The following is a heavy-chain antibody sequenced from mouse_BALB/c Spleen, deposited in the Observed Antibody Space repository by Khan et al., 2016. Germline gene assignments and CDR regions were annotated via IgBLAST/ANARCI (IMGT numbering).Heavy chain of an antibody. D-gene: IGHD1-1*01. Sequence: EVKLLESGGGLVQPGGSLKLSCAASGFDFSRYWMSWVRQAPGKGLEWIGEINPASSTINYTPSLKDKFIISRDNAKNTLYLQMSKVRSEDTALYYCARLLRYAMDYWGQGTSVTVSS. V-gene: IGHV4-1*02. CDR2: INPASSTI. J-gene: IGHJ4*01. CDR3: ARLLRYAMDY. CDR1: GFDFSRYW.